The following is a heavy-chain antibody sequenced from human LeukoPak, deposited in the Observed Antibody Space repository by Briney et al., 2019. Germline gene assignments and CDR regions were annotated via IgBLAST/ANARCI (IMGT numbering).Heavy chain of an antibody. V-gene: IGHV1-8*03. D-gene: IGHD2-2*01. J-gene: IGHJ5*02. CDR3: ARVRGDCSSTSCYYWFDP. Sequence: ASVKVSCKASGYTFTGYYMHWVRQAPGQGLEWMGWMNPNSGNTGYAQKFQGRVTITRNTSISTAYMELSSLRSEDTAVYYCARVRGDCSSTSCYYWFDPWGQGTLVTVSS. CDR2: MNPNSGNT. CDR1: GYTFTGYY.